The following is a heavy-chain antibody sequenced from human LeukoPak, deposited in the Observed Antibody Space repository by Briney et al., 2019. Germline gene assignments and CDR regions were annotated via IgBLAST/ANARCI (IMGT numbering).Heavy chain of an antibody. CDR1: GFTFSGSA. CDR3: SRLAAIGSA. Sequence: HPGGSLRLSCAASGFTFSGSAMHCVRQASGKGLEWVGRIRGKADGYATVYAASVEGRFTMSRDDSKRTAYLQMNSLKIEDTAVYYCSRLAAIGSAWGQGTLVTVSS. D-gene: IGHD3-10*01. CDR2: IRGKADGYAT. V-gene: IGHV3-73*01. J-gene: IGHJ4*02.